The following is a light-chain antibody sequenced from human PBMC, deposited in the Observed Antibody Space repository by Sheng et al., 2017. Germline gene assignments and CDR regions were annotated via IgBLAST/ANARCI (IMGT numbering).Light chain of an antibody. CDR2: GAS. Sequence: EIVLTQSPGTLSLSPGERATLSCRASQSVSSGSLAWYQQKPGRAPRLLIYGASTRATGIPDTFSGSGSGTEFTLTISSLQSEDFAVYYCQHYNTWPYTFGQGTKLEIK. V-gene: IGKV3-15*01. CDR3: QHYNTWPYT. CDR1: QSVSSGS. J-gene: IGKJ2*01.